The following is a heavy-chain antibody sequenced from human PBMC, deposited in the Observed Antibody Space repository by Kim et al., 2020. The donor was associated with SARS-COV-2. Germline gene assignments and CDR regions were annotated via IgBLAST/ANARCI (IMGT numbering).Heavy chain of an antibody. D-gene: IGHD1-26*01. CDR2: IKSKTDGGTT. CDR1: GFTFSNAW. CDR3: TTRPPNSGSYAY. Sequence: GGSLRLSCAASGFTFSNAWMSWVRQAPGKGLEWVGRIKSKTDGGTTDYAAPVKGRFTISRDDSKNTLYLQMNSLKTEDTAVYYCTTRPPNSGSYAYWGQGTLVTVSS. V-gene: IGHV3-15*01. J-gene: IGHJ4*02.